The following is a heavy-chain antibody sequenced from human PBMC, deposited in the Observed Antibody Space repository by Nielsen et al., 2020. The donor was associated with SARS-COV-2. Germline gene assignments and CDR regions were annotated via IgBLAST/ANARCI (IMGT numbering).Heavy chain of an antibody. D-gene: IGHD3-22*01. CDR1: GFTFSSYA. Sequence: GGSLRLSCAASGFTFSSYAMHWVRQAPGKGLEWVAVISYDGSNKYYADSVKGRFTISRDNSKNTLYLQMNSLRAEDTAVYYCAKKGPYYYDSSGYSPENAFDIWGQGTMVTVSS. CDR2: ISYDGSNK. J-gene: IGHJ3*02. V-gene: IGHV3-30*04. CDR3: AKKGPYYYDSSGYSPENAFDI.